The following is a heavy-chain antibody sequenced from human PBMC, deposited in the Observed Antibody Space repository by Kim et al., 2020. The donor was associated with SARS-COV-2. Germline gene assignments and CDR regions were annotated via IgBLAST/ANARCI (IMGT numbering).Heavy chain of an antibody. CDR1: GFTFSSYA. V-gene: IGHV3-30-3*01. CDR3: ARDYFEDYGDPIILGY. CDR2: ISYDGSNK. Sequence: GGSLRLSCAASGFTFSSYAMHWVRQAPGKGLEWVAVISYDGSNKYYADSVKGRFTISRDNSKNTLYLQMNSLRAEDTAVYYCARDYFEDYGDPIILGYWGQGTLVTVSS. D-gene: IGHD4-17*01. J-gene: IGHJ4*02.